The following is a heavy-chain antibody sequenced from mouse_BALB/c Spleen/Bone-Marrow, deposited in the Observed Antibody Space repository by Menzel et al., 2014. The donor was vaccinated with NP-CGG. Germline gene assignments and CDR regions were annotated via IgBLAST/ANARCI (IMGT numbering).Heavy chain of an antibody. CDR2: INPYNDGT. V-gene: IGHV1-14*01. D-gene: IGHD2-4*01. CDR1: GYTFTAYV. J-gene: IGHJ4*01. CDR3: AREGGLRRGDYYAMDY. Sequence: QQSGPELVKPGASVKMSCKASGYTFTAYVMHWVKQKPGQGLEWIGYINPYNDGTKYNEMLKGKATLTSDKSSSTAYMELSSLTSEDSAVYYCAREGGLRRGDYYAMDYWGQGTSVTVSS.